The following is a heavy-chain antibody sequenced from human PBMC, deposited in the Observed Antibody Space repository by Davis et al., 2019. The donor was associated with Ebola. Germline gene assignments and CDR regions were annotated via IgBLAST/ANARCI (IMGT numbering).Heavy chain of an antibody. J-gene: IGHJ6*04. CDR2: ISAYNGNT. Sequence: ASVKVSCKASGYTFTSYGISWVRQAPGQGLEWMGWISAYNGNTNYAQMLQGRVTMTTDTSTSTAYMELRSLRSDDTAVYYCARDFFAAYSSSRYGNYYYYYGMDVWGKGTTVTVSS. D-gene: IGHD6-13*01. V-gene: IGHV1-18*01. CDR1: GYTFTSYG. CDR3: ARDFFAAYSSSRYGNYYYYYGMDV.